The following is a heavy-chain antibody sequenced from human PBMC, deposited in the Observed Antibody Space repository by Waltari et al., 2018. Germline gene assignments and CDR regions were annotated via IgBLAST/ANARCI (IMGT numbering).Heavy chain of an antibody. CDR2: VSAKSDFT. CDR1: GFVFGSSA. J-gene: IGHJ4*02. V-gene: IGHV3-23*01. Sequence: EVQLLESGGGLVQPGGSLRLSCVASGFVFGSSAMTWVRPAPGKVLEWVSGVSAKSDFTNYADSVKGRFTISRDNSKNTLYLQMNSLRVEDAALYYCARYISRGRELMSWGQGTLVTVSS. CDR3: ARYISRGRELMS. D-gene: IGHD1-7*01.